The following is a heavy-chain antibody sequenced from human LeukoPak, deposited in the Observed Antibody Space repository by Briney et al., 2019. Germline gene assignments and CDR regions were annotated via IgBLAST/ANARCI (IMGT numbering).Heavy chain of an antibody. CDR1: GYTFTGYY. J-gene: IGHJ4*02. V-gene: IGHV1-2*02. Sequence: ASVKVSCKASGYTFTGYYMHWVRQAPGQGLEWTGWINPNSGGTNYAQKFQGRVTKTRDTSISTAFMELSRLRSDDTAVYYCARLLKKARGYSGYDGPVGYWGQGTLVTVSS. D-gene: IGHD5-12*01. CDR3: ARLLKKARGYSGYDGPVGY. CDR2: INPNSGGT.